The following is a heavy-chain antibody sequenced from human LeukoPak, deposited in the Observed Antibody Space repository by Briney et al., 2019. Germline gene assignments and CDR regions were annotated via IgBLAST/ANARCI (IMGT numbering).Heavy chain of an antibody. D-gene: IGHD3-16*01. CDR2: ISYDGSNK. V-gene: IGHV3-30*18. CDR3: AKSTGDYGGSGGDY. Sequence: PGGSLRLSCAASGFTFSSYGMHWVRQAPGKGLEWVAVISYDGSNKYYADSVKGRFTISRDNSKNTLYLQMNSLRAEDTAVYYCAKSTGDYGGSGGDYWGQGTLVTVSS. CDR1: GFTFSSYG. J-gene: IGHJ4*02.